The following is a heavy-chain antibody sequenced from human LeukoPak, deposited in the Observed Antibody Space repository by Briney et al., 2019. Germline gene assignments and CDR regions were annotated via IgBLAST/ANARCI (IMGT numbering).Heavy chain of an antibody. CDR2: IYYSGST. D-gene: IGHD3/OR15-3a*01. CDR3: ARGTRGLDY. J-gene: IGHJ4*02. V-gene: IGHV4-59*01. CDR1: GGSISSNY. Sequence: PSETLSLTCTVSGGSISSNYWSWIRQPPGKGLEWIGYIYYSGSTNYNPSFKSRVTISEDTSKNQFSLKLSSVTAADTAVYYCARGTRGLDYWGQGTLVTVSS.